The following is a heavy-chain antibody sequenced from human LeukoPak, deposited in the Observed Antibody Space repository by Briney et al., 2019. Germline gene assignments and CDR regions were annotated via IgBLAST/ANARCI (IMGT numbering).Heavy chain of an antibody. D-gene: IGHD3-9*01. Sequence: GGSPRLSCAASGFTFSTYWMNWFRQTPGKWLEWVAKIKADGGEKDHVASVKGRFTISRDNSKNTLYLQMNSLRAEDTAVYYCAKERVDWRYFDYWGQGTLVTVSS. CDR1: GFTFSTYW. CDR3: AKERVDWRYFDY. J-gene: IGHJ4*02. CDR2: IKADGGEK. V-gene: IGHV3-7*01.